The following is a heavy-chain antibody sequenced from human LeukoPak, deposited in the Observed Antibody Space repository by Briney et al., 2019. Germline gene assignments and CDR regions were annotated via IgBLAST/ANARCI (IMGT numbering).Heavy chain of an antibody. J-gene: IGHJ4*02. Sequence: SGGSLRLSCAASGFTFSSYWMHWVRQAPGKGLVWVSRINSDGSSTSYADSVKGRFTISRDNAKNTLYLQMNSLRAEDTAVYYCARGRGPLQLWSTEYFDYWGQGTLVTVSS. V-gene: IGHV3-74*01. CDR1: GFTFSSYW. CDR3: ARGRGPLQLWSTEYFDY. CDR2: INSDGSST. D-gene: IGHD5-18*01.